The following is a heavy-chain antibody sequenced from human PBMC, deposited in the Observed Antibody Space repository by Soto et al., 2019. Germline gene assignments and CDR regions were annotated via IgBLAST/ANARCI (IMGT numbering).Heavy chain of an antibody. J-gene: IGHJ3*02. Sequence: QVQLVESGGGVVQPGRSLRLSCAASGFTFSSYAMHWVRQAPGKGLEWVAVISYAGSNKYYADSVKGRFTISRDNSKNTLYLQMNSLRAEDTAVYYCASEWELLPRFAFDIWGQGTMVTVSS. CDR1: GFTFSSYA. D-gene: IGHD1-26*01. CDR3: ASEWELLPRFAFDI. V-gene: IGHV3-30-3*01. CDR2: ISYAGSNK.